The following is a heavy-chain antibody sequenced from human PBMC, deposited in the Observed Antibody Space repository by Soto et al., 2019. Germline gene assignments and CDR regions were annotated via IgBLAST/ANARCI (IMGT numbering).Heavy chain of an antibody. CDR3: AREILRGRGNESNSRFDP. CDR1: GYTFTSYG. V-gene: IGHV1-18*04. D-gene: IGHD2-15*01. Sequence: ASVKVSCKASGYTFTSYGISWVRQAPGQGLEWMGWISAYNGNTNYAQKLQGRVTMTTDTSTSTAYMELRSLRSDDTAVYYCAREILRGRGNESNSRFDPWGQGTLVTVSS. J-gene: IGHJ5*02. CDR2: ISAYNGNT.